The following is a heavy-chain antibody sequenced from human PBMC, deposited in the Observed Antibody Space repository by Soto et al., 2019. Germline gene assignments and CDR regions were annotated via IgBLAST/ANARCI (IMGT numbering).Heavy chain of an antibody. J-gene: IGHJ6*02. V-gene: IGHV4-31*01. CDR2: IYHSGST. D-gene: IGHD3-10*01. CDR1: GGSISSGGNY. CDR3: ARARMVRVVIYYYGMDV. Sequence: QVQLQESGPGLVKSSQTLSLTCTVSGGSISSGGNYWSWIRQHPGKGLEWLGYIYHSGSTYYNPSLKSLVTIPVDTSKNQFSPKLNSVTAADTAVYCWARARMVRVVIYYYGMDVWGQGTTVTVSS.